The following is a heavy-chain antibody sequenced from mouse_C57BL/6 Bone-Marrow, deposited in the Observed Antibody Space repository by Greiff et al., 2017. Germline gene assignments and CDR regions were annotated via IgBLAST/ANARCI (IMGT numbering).Heavy chain of an antibody. D-gene: IGHD2-5*01. CDR3: AREGAYYSNYDFAY. CDR2: IYPRDGST. CDR1: GYTFTSYD. J-gene: IGHJ3*01. V-gene: IGHV1-85*01. Sequence: QVQLQQSGPELVKPGASVKLSCKASGYTFTSYDINWVKQRPGQGLEWIGWIYPRDGSTKYNEKFKGKATLTVDTSSSTAYMELRSLTSEDSAVYFCAREGAYYSNYDFAYWGQGTLVTVSA.